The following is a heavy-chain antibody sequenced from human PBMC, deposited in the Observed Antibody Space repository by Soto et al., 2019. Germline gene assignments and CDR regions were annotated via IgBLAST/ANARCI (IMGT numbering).Heavy chain of an antibody. CDR1: GYTFTSYG. CDR3: ARSWVTGKGGMDV. Sequence: QVQLVQSGAEVKKPGASVKVSCKASGYTFTSYGFSWVRQAPGQGLEWMGWINGYTGNTHYAQKFQGGVTTTTDTSRSTAYRELWTLISDATAVYYCARSWVTGKGGMDVWGQGTTVTVSS. D-gene: IGHD3-16*01. V-gene: IGHV1-18*01. CDR2: INGYTGNT. J-gene: IGHJ6*02.